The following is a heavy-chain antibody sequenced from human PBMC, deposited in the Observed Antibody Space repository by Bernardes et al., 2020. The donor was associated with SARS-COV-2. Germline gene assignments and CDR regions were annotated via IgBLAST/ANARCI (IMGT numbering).Heavy chain of an antibody. V-gene: IGHV4-34*01. CDR1: GGSFSGYY. CDR2: INHSGST. CDR3: ARGLYGMDV. J-gene: IGHJ6*02. Sequence: SQTLSLTCAVYGGSFSGYYWSWIRQPPGKGLEWIGEINHSGSTNYNPSLKSRVTISVDTSKNQFSLKLSSVTAADTAVYYCARGLYGMDVWGQGTTVTVSS.